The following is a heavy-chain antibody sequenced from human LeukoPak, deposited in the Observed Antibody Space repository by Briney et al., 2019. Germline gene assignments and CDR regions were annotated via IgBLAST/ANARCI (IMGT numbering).Heavy chain of an antibody. Sequence: GGSLRLSCAASGFTFSSYALTWVRQAPGKGLEWVSTISDSGGSTYYADSVTGRFTISRDNSKSTLYLQMNSLRAEDTAVYYCARGYVYFAYWGQGTLVTVSS. CDR2: ISDSGGST. J-gene: IGHJ4*02. D-gene: IGHD3-16*01. CDR3: ARGYVYFAY. CDR1: GFTFSSYA. V-gene: IGHV3-23*01.